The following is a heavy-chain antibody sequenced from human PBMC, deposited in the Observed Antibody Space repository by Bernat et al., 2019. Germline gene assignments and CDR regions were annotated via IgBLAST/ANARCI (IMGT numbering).Heavy chain of an antibody. Sequence: EVQLVESGGGLVQPGGSLRLSCAASGFTFSSYAMSWVRQAPGKGLEWVSAMRGSGGSTYYADSVKGRFTISRDNSKNTLYLQMNSLRAEDTAVYYCAKGKKGYYYDSSGYFYWGQGTLVTVSS. CDR2: MRGSGGST. D-gene: IGHD3-22*01. CDR1: GFTFSSYA. CDR3: AKGKKGYYYDSSGYFY. V-gene: IGHV3-23*04. J-gene: IGHJ4*02.